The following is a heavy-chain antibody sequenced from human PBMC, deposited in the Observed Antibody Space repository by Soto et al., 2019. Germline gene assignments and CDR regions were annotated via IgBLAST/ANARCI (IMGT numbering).Heavy chain of an antibody. CDR3: AQNYYFDS. Sequence: GGSLRLSCATSGFTFSSYAMSWARQAPGTGLEWVSSINTDGSTYYADSVKGRLTISRDNSRNTLYLQMNNLRAEDTAIYYCAQNYYFDSWGQGTLVTVSS. V-gene: IGHV3-23*01. CDR2: INTDGST. CDR1: GFTFSSYA. J-gene: IGHJ4*02.